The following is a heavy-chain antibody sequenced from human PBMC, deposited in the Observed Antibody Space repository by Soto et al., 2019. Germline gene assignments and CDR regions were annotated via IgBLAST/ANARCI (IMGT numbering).Heavy chain of an antibody. D-gene: IGHD1-26*01. V-gene: IGHV1-69*01. CDR2: IIPIFGTT. CDR1: GGTFSTYA. CDR3: ARGVGAYYCDY. J-gene: IGHJ4*02. Sequence: QVQLVQSGADVKKPGSSVKVSCKASGGTFSTYAITWVRQAPGQGLEWLGGIIPIFGTTDYARKFQGRVTITAAESTSTVFIELSSLTSEDTAVYYCARGVGAYYCDYWGQGTLVTVSS.